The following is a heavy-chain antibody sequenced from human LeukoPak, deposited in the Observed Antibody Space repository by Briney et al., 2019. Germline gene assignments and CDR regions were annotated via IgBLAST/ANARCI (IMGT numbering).Heavy chain of an antibody. CDR2: INAGNGNT. D-gene: IGHD3-3*01. Sequence: ASVKVSCKASGYTFTSYAMHWVRQAPGQRLEWMGWINAGNGNTKYSQEFQGRVTITRDTSASTAYMELSSLRSEDMAVYYCAGTVTLLEWFFDYWGQGTLVTVSS. J-gene: IGHJ4*02. V-gene: IGHV1-3*03. CDR3: AGTVTLLEWFFDY. CDR1: GYTFTSYA.